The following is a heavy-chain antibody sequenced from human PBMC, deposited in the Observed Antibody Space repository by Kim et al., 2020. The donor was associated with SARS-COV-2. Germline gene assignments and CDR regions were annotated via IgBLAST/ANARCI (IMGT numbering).Heavy chain of an antibody. CDR3: ARPNPSSWYPVY. D-gene: IGHD6-13*01. V-gene: IGHV4-4*02. Sequence: NYNPSLKSRVTISVDKSKIQFSLKLSSVTAADTAVYYCARPNPSSWYPVYWGQGTLVTVSS. J-gene: IGHJ4*02.